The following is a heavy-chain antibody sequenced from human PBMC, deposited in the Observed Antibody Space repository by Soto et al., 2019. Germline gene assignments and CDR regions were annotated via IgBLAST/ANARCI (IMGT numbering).Heavy chain of an antibody. D-gene: IGHD3-16*02. CDR1: GGSLSTYY. CDR3: ARVLRGRRSLHLAESPLCFDY. CDR2: INHSGST. J-gene: IGHJ4*02. Sequence: PSETLSLTCGVYGGSLSTYYWSWIRQPPGKGLEWIGEINHSGSTIYNPSLKSRVTISVDMSKNQFSLSLSSVTAADTAVYYCARVLRGRRSLHLAESPLCFDYWGQGSLVTVSS. V-gene: IGHV4-34*01.